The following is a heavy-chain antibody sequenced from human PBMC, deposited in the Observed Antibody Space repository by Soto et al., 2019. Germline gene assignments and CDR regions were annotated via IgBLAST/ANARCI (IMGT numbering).Heavy chain of an antibody. CDR2: ISYDGSNK. Sequence: PGGSLRLSCAASGFTFSGYGMHWVRQAPGKGLEWVAVISYDGSNKYYADSVKGRFTISRDNSKNTLYLQMNSLRAEDTAVYYCXKDESSGYYYGDRWFDPWGQGTLVTVSS. J-gene: IGHJ5*02. V-gene: IGHV3-30*18. CDR3: XKDESSGYYYGDRWFDP. D-gene: IGHD3-22*01. CDR1: GFTFSGYG.